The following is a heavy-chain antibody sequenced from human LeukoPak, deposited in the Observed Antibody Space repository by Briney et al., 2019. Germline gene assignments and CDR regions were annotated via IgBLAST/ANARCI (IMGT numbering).Heavy chain of an antibody. CDR2: IYTSGTT. CDR1: GGSVNSYY. CDR3: VRDGRGYCSSSSVCYSWFDP. D-gene: IGHD2-2*01. V-gene: IGHV4-4*07. J-gene: IGHJ5*02. Sequence: KSLETLSLTCTVSGGSVNSYYWSWIRQPAGKGLEWIGRIYTSGTTNYNPSLKSRVSMSVDTSKNQFSLKLSSLTAADTAVYYCVRDGRGYCSSSSVCYSWFDPWGQGTLVAVSS.